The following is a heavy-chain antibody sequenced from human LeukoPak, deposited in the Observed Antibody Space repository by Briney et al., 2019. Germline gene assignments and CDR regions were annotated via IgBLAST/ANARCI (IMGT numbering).Heavy chain of an antibody. Sequence: SETLSLTCTVSGGSISSYYWSWIRQPPGKGLEWIGYIYYSGSTNYNPSLKSRVTILIDTSKSQFSLKLSSVTAADTAVYYCARDLGYSYKYCFDYWGQGTLVTVSS. CDR3: ARDLGYSYKYCFDY. CDR1: GGSISSYY. V-gene: IGHV4-59*01. CDR2: IYYSGST. D-gene: IGHD5-18*01. J-gene: IGHJ4*02.